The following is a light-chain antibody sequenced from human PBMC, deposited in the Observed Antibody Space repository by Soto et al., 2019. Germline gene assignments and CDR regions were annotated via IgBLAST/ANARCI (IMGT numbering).Light chain of an antibody. CDR1: HSDVGSYNL. J-gene: IGLJ1*01. CDR3: CSYGGSTTQTYV. V-gene: IGLV2-23*02. CDR2: EVS. Sequence: QSVLTQPASVSGSPGQSITISCTGTHSDVGSYNLVSWYQQHPGKAPKVIIYEVSERPSGVSDRFSGSKSGNTASLMISGLQAEDEADYYCCSYGGSTTQTYVFGSGTKVTVL.